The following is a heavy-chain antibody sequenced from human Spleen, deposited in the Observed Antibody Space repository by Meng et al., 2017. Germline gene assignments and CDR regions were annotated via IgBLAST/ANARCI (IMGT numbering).Heavy chain of an antibody. CDR3: AKSSVVLRLGELSFTD. CDR1: GFTFSSYG. D-gene: IGHD3-16*02. V-gene: IGHV3-20*04. J-gene: IGHJ4*02. CDR2: INWSGDNT. Sequence: GESLKISCAASGFTFSSYGMHWVRQAPGKGLEWVSGINWSGDNTGNADSVKGRFTISRDNAKNSLYLQMNSLRAEDTALYYCAKSSVVLRLGELSFTDWGQGTLVTVSS.